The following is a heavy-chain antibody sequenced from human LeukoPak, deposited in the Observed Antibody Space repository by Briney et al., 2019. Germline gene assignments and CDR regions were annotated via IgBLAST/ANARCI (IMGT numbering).Heavy chain of an antibody. CDR3: ATSDEDSSSPPGYYYGMDV. CDR2: IYPDDSDT. V-gene: IGHV5-51*01. D-gene: IGHD6-13*01. J-gene: IGHJ6*04. Sequence: GESLKISCKGSGYSFTSYWIGWVRQMPGKGLEWMGLIYPDDSDTRYSPSFQGQVTISADKSISTAYLQWSSLKASDTAMYYCATSDEDSSSPPGYYYGMDVWGKGTTVTVSS. CDR1: GYSFTSYW.